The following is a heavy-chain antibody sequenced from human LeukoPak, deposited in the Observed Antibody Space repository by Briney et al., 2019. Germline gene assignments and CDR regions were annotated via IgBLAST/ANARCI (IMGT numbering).Heavy chain of an antibody. J-gene: IGHJ4*02. CDR3: ARGGQQPDY. CDR1: GYPISSGYY. CDR2: IYHSGST. V-gene: IGHV4-38-2*01. Sequence: SETLSLTCAVSGYPISSGYYWGWIRQPPGKGLEWIGSIYHSGSTYYNPSLNSRVTISVDTSKNQFPLKLSSVTAADTAVYYCARGGQQPDYWGQGTLVTVSS. D-gene: IGHD6-13*01.